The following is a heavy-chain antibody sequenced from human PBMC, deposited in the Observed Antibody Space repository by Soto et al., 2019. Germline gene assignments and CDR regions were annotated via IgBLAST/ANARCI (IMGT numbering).Heavy chain of an antibody. Sequence: PGGSLRLSCAASGFTFSTHAMHWVRQAPGKGLEWVAVITNGGHNQYYADSVKGRFTISRDNSKYTLYLQMNSLRPEDTAVYYCAKHLYGAWTFDSWGQGTLVTVSS. J-gene: IGHJ4*02. D-gene: IGHD4-17*01. V-gene: IGHV3-30-3*02. CDR3: AKHLYGAWTFDS. CDR2: ITNGGHNQ. CDR1: GFTFSTHA.